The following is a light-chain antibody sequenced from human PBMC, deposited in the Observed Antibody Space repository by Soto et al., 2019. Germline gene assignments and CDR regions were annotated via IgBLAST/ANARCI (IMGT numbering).Light chain of an antibody. J-gene: IGLJ1*01. CDR2: NVY. CDR1: SSDVGAYNF. CDR3: SAYTVSRTYV. V-gene: IGLV2-14*03. Sequence: QSALTQPASVSGSPGQSITISCTGTSSDVGAYNFVSWHQQHPGKAPKLMIYNVYDRPSGISYRFSGSKSGNTASLTISGLQGEDEAAYYCSAYTVSRTYVFGTGTKVTVL.